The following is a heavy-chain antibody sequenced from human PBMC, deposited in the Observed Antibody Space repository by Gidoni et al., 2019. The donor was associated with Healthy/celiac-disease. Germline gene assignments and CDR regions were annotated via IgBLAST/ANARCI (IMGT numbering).Heavy chain of an antibody. V-gene: IGHV3-21*01. CDR1: GFTFSSYS. J-gene: IGHJ6*02. CDR3: ARKVSCSSTSCYDYYYYGMDV. Sequence: EVQLVESGGGLVKPGGSLRLSCAASGFTFSSYSMNWVRQAPGKGLEWVSSISSSSSYIYYADSVKGRFTISRDNAKNSLYLQMNSLRAEDTAVYYCARKVSCSSTSCYDYYYYGMDVWGQGTTVTVSS. D-gene: IGHD2-2*01. CDR2: ISSSSSYI.